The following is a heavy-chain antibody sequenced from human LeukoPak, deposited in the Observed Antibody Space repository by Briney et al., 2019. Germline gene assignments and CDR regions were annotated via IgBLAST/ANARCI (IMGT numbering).Heavy chain of an antibody. Sequence: LSETLSLTCTVSGGSVSRFHWSCIRQPPGKGLEWIGYISYSGSTHYNPSLKSRVSISLDTSENQFSLKLSSVTAADTAIYYCARHANYYGSGSYLNWFDPWGQGTLVTVSS. J-gene: IGHJ5*02. CDR3: ARHANYYGSGSYLNWFDP. D-gene: IGHD3-10*01. CDR2: ISYSGST. CDR1: GGSVSRFH. V-gene: IGHV4-59*08.